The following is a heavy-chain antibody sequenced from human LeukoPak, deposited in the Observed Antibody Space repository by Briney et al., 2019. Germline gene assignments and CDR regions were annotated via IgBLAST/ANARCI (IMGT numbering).Heavy chain of an antibody. Sequence: GGSLRLSCAASGFTFSSYAMSWVRQAPGKGLEWVSAISGSGGSTYYADSVKGRFTISRDNSKNTLYLQMNSLRAEDTAVYYCAKDLVSPFIAAAGTGPFDYWGQGTLVVVSS. V-gene: IGHV3-23*01. CDR3: AKDLVSPFIAAAGTGPFDY. J-gene: IGHJ4*02. D-gene: IGHD6-13*01. CDR1: GFTFSSYA. CDR2: ISGSGGST.